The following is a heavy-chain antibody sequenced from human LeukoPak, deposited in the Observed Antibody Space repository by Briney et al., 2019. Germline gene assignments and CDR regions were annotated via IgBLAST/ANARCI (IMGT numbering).Heavy chain of an antibody. CDR3: AGGPQYTGSFPY. CDR1: GFNVNSFE. CDR2: ISDSGGVI. Sequence: GGSLRLSCAASGFNVNSFEMTWVRQAPGLGLEFLSYISDSGGVIKYADSVKGRFIISRDSAENALYLQLNNLGADDTAVYFCAGGPQYTGSFPYWGQGTLVAVSS. J-gene: IGHJ4*02. D-gene: IGHD1-26*01. V-gene: IGHV3-48*03.